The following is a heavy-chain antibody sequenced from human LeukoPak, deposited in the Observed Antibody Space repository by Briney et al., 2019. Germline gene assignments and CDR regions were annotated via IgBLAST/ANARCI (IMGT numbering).Heavy chain of an antibody. D-gene: IGHD3-22*01. Sequence: PGGSLRLSCVASGFTSSSRDWMTWVRQAPGKGLEWVANIKQDGSEKNYVDSVKGRFTISRDNAKNSVDLQLNSLRDVDTAVYFCARDRLPYYDTSGESSFDYWGQGILVTVSS. CDR3: ARDRLPYYDTSGESSFDY. V-gene: IGHV3-7*03. J-gene: IGHJ4*02. CDR1: GFTSSSRDW. CDR2: IKQDGSEK.